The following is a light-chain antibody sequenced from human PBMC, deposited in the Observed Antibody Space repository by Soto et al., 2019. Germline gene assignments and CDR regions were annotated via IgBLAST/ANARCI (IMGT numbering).Light chain of an antibody. V-gene: IGKV1-5*01. Sequence: DIQMTQSPSTLSASVGARVPITCRASQRISSWLAWYQQKPGKAPKLLIYDASNLESGVPSRFSGSGSGTGFTLTISSLQPDDFATYYCQQYKSYSYTFGQGTKVDIK. CDR1: QRISSW. CDR3: QQYKSYSYT. J-gene: IGKJ2*01. CDR2: DAS.